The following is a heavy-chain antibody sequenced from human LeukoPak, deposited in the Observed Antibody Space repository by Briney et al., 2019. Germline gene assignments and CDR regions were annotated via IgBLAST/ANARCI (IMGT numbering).Heavy chain of an antibody. J-gene: IGHJ4*02. CDR3: ASSAFSGSFVY. Sequence: PGGSLRLSCAASGFTFSSYSMNWVRQAPGKGLGWVSSISSSSSYIYYADSVKGRFTISRDNAKNSLYLQMNSLRAEDTAVYYCASSAFSGSFVYWGQGTLVTVSS. CDR2: ISSSSSYI. D-gene: IGHD1-26*01. CDR1: GFTFSSYS. V-gene: IGHV3-21*01.